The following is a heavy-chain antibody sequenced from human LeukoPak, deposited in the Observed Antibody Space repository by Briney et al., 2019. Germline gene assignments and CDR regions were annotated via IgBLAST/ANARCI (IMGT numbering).Heavy chain of an antibody. Sequence: PGGSLRLSCAASGFTYSSYSMNWVRQAPGKGLEWVSSISSSGTYTHYADSVKGRFTISRDNSKNTLYLQMNSLRAEDTAVYYCAKDRYSGSYTLCLDYWGQGTLVTVSS. D-gene: IGHD1-26*01. J-gene: IGHJ4*02. V-gene: IGHV3-21*01. CDR3: AKDRYSGSYTLCLDY. CDR2: ISSSGTYT. CDR1: GFTYSSYS.